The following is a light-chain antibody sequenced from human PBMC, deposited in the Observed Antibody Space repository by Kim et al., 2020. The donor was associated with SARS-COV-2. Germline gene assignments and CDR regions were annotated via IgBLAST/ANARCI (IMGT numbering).Light chain of an antibody. CDR2: GKN. CDR3: NSRDSSGNHWV. J-gene: IGLJ3*02. V-gene: IGLV3-19*01. Sequence: VRQTVRITCRGGRLRSDYASWYQQKPGQAPVLVIYGKNNRPSGIPDRFSGSSSGNTDSLTITRAQAEDEADYYCNSRDSSGNHWVFGGGTQLTVL. CDR1: RLRSDY.